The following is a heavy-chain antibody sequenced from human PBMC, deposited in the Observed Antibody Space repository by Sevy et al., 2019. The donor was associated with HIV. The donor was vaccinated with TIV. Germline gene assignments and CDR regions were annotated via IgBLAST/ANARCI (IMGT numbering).Heavy chain of an antibody. V-gene: IGHV3-9*01. CDR1: GFPFNDHA. CDR3: AKDINRGCDGVNCYSYYYYFYGLDV. D-gene: IGHD2-21*01. CDR2: FSWNSRNI. Sequence: SLKISCAASGFPFNDHAMHWVRQVPGKGLEWVSGFSWNSRNIGYADSVKGRFTISRDNARHFGYLEMNSLRPEDTAFYYCAKDINRGCDGVNCYSYYYYFYGLDVWGQGTTVTVSS. J-gene: IGHJ6*02.